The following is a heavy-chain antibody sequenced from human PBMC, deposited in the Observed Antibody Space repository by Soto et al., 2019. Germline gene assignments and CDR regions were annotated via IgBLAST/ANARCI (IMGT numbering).Heavy chain of an antibody. J-gene: IGHJ6*02. D-gene: IGHD2-21*01. V-gene: IGHV4-38-2*02. Sequence: KTSETLSLTCLVSGFPISSPYSWGWIRQPPGKGLEWIGSIYHTGTTSYSPSLTSRVSISVDTSKNQVSLTLTPVTAAETAVYFCARVTLVIRDSDHFGVDVWRHGTTVTVSS. CDR3: ARVTLVIRDSDHFGVDV. CDR2: IYHTGTT. CDR1: GFPISSPYS.